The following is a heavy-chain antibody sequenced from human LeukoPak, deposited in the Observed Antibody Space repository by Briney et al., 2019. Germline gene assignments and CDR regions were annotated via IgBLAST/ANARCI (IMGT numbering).Heavy chain of an antibody. Sequence: GGSLRLSCAASGFTFSSYWMSWVRQAPGKGLEWVANIKQDGSEKYYVDSVKGRFTISRDNAKNSLYLQMNSLRAEDTAVYYCARERRLYSSSWYKGDYYYYYMDVWGKGTTVTVSS. CDR1: GFTFSSYW. V-gene: IGHV3-7*01. CDR3: ARERRLYSSSWYKGDYYYYYMDV. J-gene: IGHJ6*03. D-gene: IGHD6-13*01. CDR2: IKQDGSEK.